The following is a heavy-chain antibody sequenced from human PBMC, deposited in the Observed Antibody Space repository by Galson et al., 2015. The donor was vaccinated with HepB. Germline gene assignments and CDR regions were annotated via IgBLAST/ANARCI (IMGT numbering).Heavy chain of an antibody. Sequence: QSGAEVKKPGESLNIPCKGSGYSFTTYWIGWVRQMPGKGLEWMGIIFPGDSDTRFSPSFQGQVTISADKSIRTAYLQWSSLKASDTAMYYCARHHSRSSEIDCWGQGTLVTVSS. J-gene: IGHJ4*02. CDR3: ARHHSRSSEIDC. V-gene: IGHV5-51*01. D-gene: IGHD6-6*01. CDR1: GYSFTTYW. CDR2: IFPGDSDT.